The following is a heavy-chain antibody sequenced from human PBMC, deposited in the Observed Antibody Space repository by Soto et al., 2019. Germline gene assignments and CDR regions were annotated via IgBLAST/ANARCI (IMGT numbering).Heavy chain of an antibody. CDR1: GITVSYNH. V-gene: IGHV3-53*02. J-gene: IGHJ4*02. CDR3: ALDYGDYTGY. D-gene: IGHD4-17*01. Sequence: EVQLVETGGGLIQPGGSLRLSCTASGITVSYNHMSWVRQAPGKGLEWVSVFYSGGTTYYADSVKDRFTISRDKSKNTAYLQMNTMSDEDTAVYYCALDYGDYTGYWGQGTLVTVSS. CDR2: FYSGGTT.